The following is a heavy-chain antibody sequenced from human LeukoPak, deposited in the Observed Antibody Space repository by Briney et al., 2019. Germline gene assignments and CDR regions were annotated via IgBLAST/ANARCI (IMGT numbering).Heavy chain of an antibody. CDR1: GFTFDDYV. J-gene: IGHJ6*02. D-gene: IGHD6-13*01. Sequence: PGGSLRLSCAASGFTFDDYVMYWVRQTPGKGLEWVSGISWNSGSIGYVDSVKGRFTISRDNAKKSLYLQMNSLRTEDTAVYYCAKDRSSSRYYYYGMDVWGQGTTVTVSS. CDR3: AKDRSSSRYYYYGMDV. V-gene: IGHV3-9*01. CDR2: ISWNSGSI.